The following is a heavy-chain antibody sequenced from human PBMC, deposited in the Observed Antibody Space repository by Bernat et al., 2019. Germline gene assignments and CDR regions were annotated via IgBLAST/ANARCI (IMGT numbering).Heavy chain of an antibody. D-gene: IGHD3-22*01. V-gene: IGHV4-39*01. CDR2: IYYSGAT. Sequence: QVQLQESGPGLVKPSQTLSLTCTVSGGSISSSDYYWTWIRQPPGKGLEWIGSIYYSGATYYKPSLKSRITISVDTSKNQFSLKLSSVTAADTAVYYCARRGGFYDNSGSRCPLFDYWGQGTLVSVSP. J-gene: IGHJ4*02. CDR1: GGSISSSDYY. CDR3: ARRGGFYDNSGSRCPLFDY.